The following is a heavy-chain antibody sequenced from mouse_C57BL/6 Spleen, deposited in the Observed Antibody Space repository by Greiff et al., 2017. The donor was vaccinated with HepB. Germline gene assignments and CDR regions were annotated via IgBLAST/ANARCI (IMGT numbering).Heavy chain of an antibody. Sequence: VQLQQPGAELVRPGSSVKLSCKASGYTFTSYWMDWVKQRPGQGLEWIGNIYPSDSETHYNQKFKDKATLTVDKSSSTAYMQLSSLTAEDSAVYYCAREGDYDGHYAMDYWGQGTSVTVSS. CDR2: IYPSDSET. CDR1: GYTFTSYW. V-gene: IGHV1-61*01. CDR3: AREGDYDGHYAMDY. J-gene: IGHJ4*01. D-gene: IGHD2-4*01.